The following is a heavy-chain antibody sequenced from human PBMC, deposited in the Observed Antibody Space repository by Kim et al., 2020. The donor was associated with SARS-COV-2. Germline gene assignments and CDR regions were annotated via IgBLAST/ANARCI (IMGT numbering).Heavy chain of an antibody. Sequence: KSRVPISVDTSKNQFSLKLSSVAAADTAVYYCARHLNCSGGSCYLWYFDLWGRGTLVTVSS. CDR3: ARHLNCSGGSCYLWYFDL. D-gene: IGHD2-15*01. J-gene: IGHJ2*01. V-gene: IGHV4-59*08.